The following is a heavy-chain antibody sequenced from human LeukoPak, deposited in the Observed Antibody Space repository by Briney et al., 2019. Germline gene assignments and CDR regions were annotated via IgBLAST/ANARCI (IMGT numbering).Heavy chain of an antibody. CDR2: IYYSGST. CDR1: GGSIGSGGYY. CDR3: ANFEAHHYLFDY. D-gene: IGHD1-26*01. J-gene: IGHJ4*02. Sequence: SQTLSLTCTVFGGSIGSGGYYWSWIRQHPGKGLEWIGHIYYSGSTYYNPSLKSRVSISVDTSKNQFSLKLSSVTAADTAMYYCANFEAHHYLFDYWGQGTLVTVSS. V-gene: IGHV4-31*03.